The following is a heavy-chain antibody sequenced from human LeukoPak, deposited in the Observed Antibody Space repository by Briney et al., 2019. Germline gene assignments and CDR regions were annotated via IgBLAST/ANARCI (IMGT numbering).Heavy chain of an antibody. D-gene: IGHD3-22*01. J-gene: IGHJ4*02. V-gene: IGHV3-21*01. CDR2: ISSSSSYI. CDR1: GFTFSRYS. CDR3: ARGPDSSGYYSFYFDY. Sequence: GGSLRLSCAASGFTFSRYSMNWVRQAPGKGLEWVSSISSSSSYIYYADSVKGRFTISRDNAKNSLYLQMNSLRAEDTAVYYCARGPDSSGYYSFYFDYWAREPWSPSPQ.